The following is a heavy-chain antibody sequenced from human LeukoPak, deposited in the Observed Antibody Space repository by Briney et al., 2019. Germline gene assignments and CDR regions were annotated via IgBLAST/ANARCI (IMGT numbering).Heavy chain of an antibody. CDR1: GFTFSSYG. J-gene: IGHJ4*02. V-gene: IGHV3-33*06. CDR3: AKGLAGPFDY. D-gene: IGHD6-13*01. CDR2: IWYDGSNK. Sequence: QPGGSLRLSCAASGFTFSSYGMHWVRQAPGKGLEWVAVIWYDGSNKYYADSVKGRFTISRDNSKNTLYLQMNSLRVDDTAVYYCAKGLAGPFDYWGQGTLVTVSS.